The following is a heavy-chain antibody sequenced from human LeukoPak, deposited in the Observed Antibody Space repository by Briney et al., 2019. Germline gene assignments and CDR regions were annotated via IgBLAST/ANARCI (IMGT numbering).Heavy chain of an antibody. Sequence: PGGSLRLSCAASGFTVSSNYMSWVRQAPGKGLEWVSAISGSGGSTYYADSVKGRFTISRDNSKNTLYLQMNSLRAEDTAVYYCAKDTAMAPDYGMDVWGQGTTVTVSS. J-gene: IGHJ6*02. D-gene: IGHD5-18*01. V-gene: IGHV3-23*01. CDR3: AKDTAMAPDYGMDV. CDR2: ISGSGGST. CDR1: GFTVSSNY.